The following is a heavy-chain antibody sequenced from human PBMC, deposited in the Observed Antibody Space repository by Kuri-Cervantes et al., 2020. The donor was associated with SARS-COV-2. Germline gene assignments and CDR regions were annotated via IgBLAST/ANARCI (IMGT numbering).Heavy chain of an antibody. V-gene: IGHV3-20*01. CDR1: GGSISSYY. CDR3: ARGAHYYDSSSYPEWFDP. CDR2: INWSDTST. Sequence: ETLSLTCTVSGGSISSYYWSWIRQPPGKGLEWVSGINWSDTSTGYADSVKGRFTISRDNAKNSVYLQVNSLRAEDTALYHCARGAHYYDSSSYPEWFDPWGQGTLVTVSS. J-gene: IGHJ5*02. D-gene: IGHD3-22*01.